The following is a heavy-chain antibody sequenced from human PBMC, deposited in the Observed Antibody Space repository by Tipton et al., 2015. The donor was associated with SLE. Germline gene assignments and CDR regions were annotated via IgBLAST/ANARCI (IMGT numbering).Heavy chain of an antibody. Sequence: TLSLTCTVSGGSISNYYWNWIRQPPGKGLEWIGYIFYSGSTNYNPSLKSRVTISVDTSKNQFSLKLKSVTAADSAVYYCARERYCSGASCYAPDYWGQGTLVTVSP. J-gene: IGHJ4*02. CDR2: IFYSGST. CDR3: ARERYCSGASCYAPDY. V-gene: IGHV4-59*01. D-gene: IGHD2-2*01. CDR1: GGSISNYY.